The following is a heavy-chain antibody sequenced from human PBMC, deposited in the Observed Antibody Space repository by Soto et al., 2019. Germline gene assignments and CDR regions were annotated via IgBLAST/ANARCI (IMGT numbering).Heavy chain of an antibody. CDR2: IYYSGST. CDR3: ARELSYYFDY. J-gene: IGHJ4*02. V-gene: IGHV4-59*01. Sequence: SQTLSLTCTVSGGSISSYYWSWIRQPPGKGLEWIGYIYYSGSTNYNPSLKSRVTISVDTSKNQFSLKLSSVTAADTAVYYCARELSYYFDYWGQGTLVTVSS. CDR1: GGSISSYY.